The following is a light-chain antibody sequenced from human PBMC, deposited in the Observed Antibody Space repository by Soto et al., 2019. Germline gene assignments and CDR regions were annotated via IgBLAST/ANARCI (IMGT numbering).Light chain of an antibody. CDR2: FAS. V-gene: IGKV3-11*01. Sequence: EIVLTQSPATLSLSPGDRATLSCRASHSVGGLLAWYQQKPGQAPRLLFYFASNRATDIPDRFSGSGSGTDFTLTIDSLEPEDFALFYCQQRSSWPWTFGQGTRVEVK. CDR1: HSVGGL. J-gene: IGKJ1*01. CDR3: QQRSSWPWT.